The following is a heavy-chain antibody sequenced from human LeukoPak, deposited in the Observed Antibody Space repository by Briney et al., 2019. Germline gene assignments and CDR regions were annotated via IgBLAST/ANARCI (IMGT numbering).Heavy chain of an antibody. CDR3: AREAPIVGDAPLFDY. J-gene: IGHJ4*02. Sequence: ASVKVSCKASGYTFTGYYMHWVRQAPGQGREWMGWINPNSGSTNYAQKFQGRVTMTRDTSISTAYMELSRLRSDDTAVYDCAREAPIVGDAPLFDYWGQGTLVTVSS. CDR2: INPNSGST. CDR1: GYTFTGYY. V-gene: IGHV1-2*02. D-gene: IGHD1-26*01.